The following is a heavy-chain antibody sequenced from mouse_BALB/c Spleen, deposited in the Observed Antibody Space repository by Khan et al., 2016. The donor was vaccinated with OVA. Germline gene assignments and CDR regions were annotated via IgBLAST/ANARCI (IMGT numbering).Heavy chain of an antibody. J-gene: IGHJ3*01. CDR3: ARDGYAPWFAY. V-gene: IGHV14-1*02. Sequence: VQLQQPGAELVRPGALVNLSCKASGFNIKDYYMHWVKQRPEKGLEWIGWIDPENGNTIYDPKFPGKDSITSDTSSNTAYLQHSSLASEDTAVYYCARDGYAPWFAYWGQGTLVTVSA. D-gene: IGHD2-2*01. CDR2: IDPENGNT. CDR1: GFNIKDYY.